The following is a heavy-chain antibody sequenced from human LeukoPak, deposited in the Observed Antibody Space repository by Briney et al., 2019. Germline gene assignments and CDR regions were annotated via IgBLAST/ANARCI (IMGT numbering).Heavy chain of an antibody. Sequence: PGGSLRLSCAASGFIVSNYYMSWVRQAPGKGLEWVSVIFDGGGTFYSDSVKGRFTVSRDYSKNTLYLQMNSLRADDTAVYYCARDKIVGATNFDYWGQGTLVTVSS. CDR3: ARDKIVGATNFDY. D-gene: IGHD1-26*01. V-gene: IGHV3-53*01. CDR2: IFDGGGT. CDR1: GFIVSNYY. J-gene: IGHJ4*02.